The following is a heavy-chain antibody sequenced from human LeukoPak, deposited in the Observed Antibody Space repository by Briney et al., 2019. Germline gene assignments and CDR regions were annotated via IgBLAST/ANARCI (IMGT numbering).Heavy chain of an antibody. J-gene: IGHJ4*02. CDR3: ARTGGIAAAGQFDY. Sequence: GGSLRLSCPASGFTFDDYGMSWVRQVPGKGLEWVSGINRNGGSTGYADSVKGRFTISRDNAKNSMYLQMNSLRAEDTALYYCARTGGIAAAGQFDYWGQGTLVTVSS. D-gene: IGHD6-13*01. CDR2: INRNGGST. CDR1: GFTFDDYG. V-gene: IGHV3-20*04.